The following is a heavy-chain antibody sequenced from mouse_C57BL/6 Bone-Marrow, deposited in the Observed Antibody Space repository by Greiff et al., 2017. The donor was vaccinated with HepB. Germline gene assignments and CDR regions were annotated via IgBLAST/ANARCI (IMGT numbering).Heavy chain of an antibody. CDR1: GFTFSDFY. J-gene: IGHJ1*03. Sequence: EVQRVESGGGLVQSGRSLRLSCATSGFTFSDFYMEWVRQAPGKGLEWIAASRNKANDYTTEYSASVKGRFIVSRDTSQSILYLQMNALRAEDTAIYYCARDADYSLYWYFDVWGTGTTVTVSS. CDR3: ARDADYSLYWYFDV. D-gene: IGHD2-12*01. CDR2: SRNKANDYTT. V-gene: IGHV7-1*01.